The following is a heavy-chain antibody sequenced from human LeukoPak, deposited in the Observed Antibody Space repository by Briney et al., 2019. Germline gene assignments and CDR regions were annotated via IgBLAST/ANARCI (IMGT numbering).Heavy chain of an antibody. D-gene: IGHD3-22*01. CDR2: IIPILGIA. V-gene: IGHV1-69*04. CDR1: GGTFSSYA. J-gene: IGHJ4*02. CDR3: ASGYYDSSGYYYFDY. Sequence: GASVKVSFKASGGTFSSYATSWVRQAPGQGLEWMGRIIPILGIANYAQKFQGRVTITADKSTSTAYMELSSLRSEDTAVYYCASGYYDSSGYYYFDYWGQGTLVTVSS.